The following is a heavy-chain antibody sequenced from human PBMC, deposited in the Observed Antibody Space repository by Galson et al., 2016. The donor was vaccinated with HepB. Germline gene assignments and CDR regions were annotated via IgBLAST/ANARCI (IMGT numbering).Heavy chain of an antibody. CDR1: GFTFSSYY. Sequence: LRLSCAASGFTFSSYYMGWVRQAPGTGLEWVANIKDDGSDKYYVDSVKGRFTISRDNAKNSLYLQMDSLRAEDTAVYYCARPTYYSGSRGYAYLGSWGQGTLVTVSS. D-gene: IGHD3-22*01. V-gene: IGHV3-7*03. J-gene: IGHJ4*02. CDR3: ARPTYYSGSRGYAYLGS. CDR2: IKDDGSDK.